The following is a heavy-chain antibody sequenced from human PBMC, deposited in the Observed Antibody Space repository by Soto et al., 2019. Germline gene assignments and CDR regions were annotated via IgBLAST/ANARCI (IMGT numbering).Heavy chain of an antibody. CDR3: AREEGAAFYYDGMDV. CDR2: INSDGRST. J-gene: IGHJ6*02. V-gene: IGHV3-74*01. Sequence: PGGSLRLSCAASGFTFSSYWMHWVRQAPGKGLVWVSRINSDGRSTSYADSVKGRYTISRDNAKNTLYLNMNSLRAEDTAVYYCAREEGAAFYYDGMDVWGQGTTGTVFS. CDR1: GFTFSSYW.